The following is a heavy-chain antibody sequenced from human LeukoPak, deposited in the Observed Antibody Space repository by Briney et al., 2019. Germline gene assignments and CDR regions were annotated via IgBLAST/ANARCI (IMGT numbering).Heavy chain of an antibody. V-gene: IGHV3-66*01. Sequence: GGSLRLSCAASGFTVSSNYMNWVRQAPGKGLEWVSMIYPNGNTFYTDSVKGRFTISRDNAKNSLYLQMNSLRAEDTAVYYCARGIAAAGTDAFDIWGQGTMVAVSS. D-gene: IGHD6-13*01. CDR2: IYPNGNT. J-gene: IGHJ3*02. CDR3: ARGIAAAGTDAFDI. CDR1: GFTVSSNY.